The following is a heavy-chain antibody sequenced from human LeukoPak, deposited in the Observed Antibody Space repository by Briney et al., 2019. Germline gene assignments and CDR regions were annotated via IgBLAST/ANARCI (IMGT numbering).Heavy chain of an antibody. D-gene: IGHD2-2*01. J-gene: IGHJ6*03. CDR2: IYTSGST. CDR1: GGSISSGSYY. Sequence: SETLSLTCTVSGGSISSGSYYWSWIRQPAGKGLEWIGRIYTSGSTNYNPSLKSRVTISVDTSKNQFSLKLSSVTAADTAVYYCAREGSRNYYYYYMDVWGKGTTVTVSS. V-gene: IGHV4-61*02. CDR3: AREGSRNYYYYYMDV.